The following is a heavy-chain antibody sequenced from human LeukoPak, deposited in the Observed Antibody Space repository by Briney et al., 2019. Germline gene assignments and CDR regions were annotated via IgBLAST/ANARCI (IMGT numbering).Heavy chain of an antibody. J-gene: IGHJ6*03. V-gene: IGHV1-8*03. CDR1: GYTFINYD. D-gene: IGHD6-13*01. Sequence: GASVEVSCKASGYTFINYDINWVRQATGQGLEWMGWMNPYRGNTGYAQKFQGRVTITRNTSISTAYMELSSLRSEDTAVYYCARTAAHIPSYYYYMDVWGKGTTVIVSS. CDR2: MNPYRGNT. CDR3: ARTAAHIPSYYYYMDV.